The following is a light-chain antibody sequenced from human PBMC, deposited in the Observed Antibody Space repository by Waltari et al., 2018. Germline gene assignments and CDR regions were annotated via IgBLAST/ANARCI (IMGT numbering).Light chain of an antibody. J-gene: IGKJ1*01. V-gene: IGKV1-5*03. Sequence: DIQMTQSPSTLSASVGDRVTISCRATESINTWLAWYQQKPGKAPKLLIPRSFNLESGVPSRFSGSGSGTEFTLTISSLQPDDLATYHCQQYRRPPWTFGQGTKV. CDR2: RSF. CDR1: ESINTW. CDR3: QQYRRPPWT.